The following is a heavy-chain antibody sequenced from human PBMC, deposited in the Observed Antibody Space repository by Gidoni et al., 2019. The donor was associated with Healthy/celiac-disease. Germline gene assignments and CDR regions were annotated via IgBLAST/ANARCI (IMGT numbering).Heavy chain of an antibody. V-gene: IGHV3-30-3*01. J-gene: IGHJ4*02. CDR1: GFTFSSYA. D-gene: IGHD3-10*01. CDR3: ARVNRAYYYGSGSYYKALDY. Sequence: QVQLVESGGGVVQPGRSLRLSCAASGFTFSSYAMHWVRKAPGKGLGWVAVISYDGSNKYYADSVKGRFTISRDNSKNTLYLQMNSLRAEDTAVYYCARVNRAYYYGSGSYYKALDYWGQGTLVTVSS. CDR2: ISYDGSNK.